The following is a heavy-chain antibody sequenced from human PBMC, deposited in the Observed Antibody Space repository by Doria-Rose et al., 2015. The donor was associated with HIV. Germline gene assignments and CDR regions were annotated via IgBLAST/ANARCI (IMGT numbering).Heavy chain of an antibody. CDR1: GVSLSSPGMG. J-gene: IGHJ4*02. CDR3: ARIKSSRWYHKYYFDF. V-gene: IGHV2-26*01. Sequence: SGPVLVKPTETLTLTCTVSGVSLSSPGMGVSWTRQPPGKALEWLANMFSDDERSDKASLKSRLTISRATSKSQVILTMTDMDPVDTATYYCARIKSSRWYHKYYFDFWGQGTLVIVSA. CDR2: MFSDDER. D-gene: IGHD6-13*01.